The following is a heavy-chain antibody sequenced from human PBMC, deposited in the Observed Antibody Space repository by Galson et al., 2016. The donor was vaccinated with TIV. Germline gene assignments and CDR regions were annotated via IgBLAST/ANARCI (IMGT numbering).Heavy chain of an antibody. CDR1: GFTFSNYG. CDR2: INGDGTEI. Sequence: SLRLSCAASGFTFSNYGMHWVRQAPGKGLEWVANINGDGTEIKYVDSVKGRFTISRGNAKNSLYLQMSNLRVEDTAIYYCAQWLGTSNSWGQGTLVTVSS. CDR3: AQWLGTSNS. J-gene: IGHJ4*02. V-gene: IGHV3-7*01. D-gene: IGHD6-19*01.